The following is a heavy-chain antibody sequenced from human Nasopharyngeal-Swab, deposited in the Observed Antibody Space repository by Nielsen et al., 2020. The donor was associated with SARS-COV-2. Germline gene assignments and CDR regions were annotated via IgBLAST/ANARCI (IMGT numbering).Heavy chain of an antibody. Sequence: VRQAPGQGLEWMGRIIPILGIANYAQKFQGRVTITADKSTSTAYMELSSLRSEDTAVYYCARAAILFGMDVWGQGTTVTVSS. D-gene: IGHD3-3*01. CDR3: ARAAILFGMDV. V-gene: IGHV1-69*04. CDR2: IIPILGIA. J-gene: IGHJ6*02.